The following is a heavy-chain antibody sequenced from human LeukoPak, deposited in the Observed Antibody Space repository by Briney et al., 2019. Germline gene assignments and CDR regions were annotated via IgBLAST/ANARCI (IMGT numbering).Heavy chain of an antibody. CDR3: ASLPSGWYNNAFDY. Sequence: GGSLRLSCAASGFTFSSYSMNWVRQAPGKGLEWVSSISSSSSYIYYADSVKGRFTISRDNSKNTLYLQMNSLRAEDTAVYYCASLPSGWYNNAFDYWGQGTLVTVSS. V-gene: IGHV3-21*04. CDR2: ISSSSSYI. D-gene: IGHD6-19*01. J-gene: IGHJ4*02. CDR1: GFTFSSYS.